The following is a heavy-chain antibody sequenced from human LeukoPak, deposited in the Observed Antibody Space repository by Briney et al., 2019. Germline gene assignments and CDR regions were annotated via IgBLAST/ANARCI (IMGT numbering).Heavy chain of an antibody. CDR2: IYSSGNT. CDR3: VRDPSAMVFDY. V-gene: IGHV4-61*09. CDR1: GGSISRDGYY. D-gene: IGHD3-10*01. J-gene: IGHJ4*02. Sequence: SETLSLTCTVSGGSISRDGYYWSWILQPAGKGLEWIGQIYSSGNTNYNPSLKNRVTISVDTSRNQFFLNLRSVTAADRAIYYCVRDPSAMVFDYWGQGILVTVSS.